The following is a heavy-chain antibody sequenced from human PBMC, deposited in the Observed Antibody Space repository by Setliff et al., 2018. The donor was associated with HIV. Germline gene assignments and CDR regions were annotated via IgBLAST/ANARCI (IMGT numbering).Heavy chain of an antibody. J-gene: IGHJ3*02. CDR3: ARSVPGAFDI. D-gene: IGHD3-10*01. V-gene: IGHV1-2*04. CDR1: GYTFTGYY. Sequence: GASVKVSCKASGYTFTGYYMHWVRQAPGQGLEWMGWINPNSGGTNYAQKFQGWVTMTRDTSTSIAYMELSRLRSDDTAVYYCARSVPGAFDIWGQGTMVTVSS. CDR2: INPNSGGT.